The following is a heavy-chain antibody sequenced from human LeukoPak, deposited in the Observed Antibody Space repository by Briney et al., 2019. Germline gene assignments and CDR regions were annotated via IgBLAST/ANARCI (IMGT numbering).Heavy chain of an antibody. CDR3: VKEAYRVSHNDY. J-gene: IGHJ4*02. CDR2: ISSNGHDT. D-gene: IGHD3-16*02. Sequence: GGSLRLSCSASGFTFSVHVIHWVRQAPGRGLEFVSAISSNGHDTYCADSVKARFTISRDNSQNTVYLQMSSLRTDDTAVYYCVKEAYRVSHNDYWGQGTLVTVSS. V-gene: IGHV3-64D*06. CDR1: GFTFSVHV.